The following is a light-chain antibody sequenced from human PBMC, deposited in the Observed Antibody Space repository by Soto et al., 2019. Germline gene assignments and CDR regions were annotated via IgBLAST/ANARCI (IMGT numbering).Light chain of an antibody. CDR3: QQYNKWPRT. V-gene: IGKV3-15*01. CDR1: QSVSSN. J-gene: IGKJ1*01. Sequence: ELVMTQSASTLSVSPWERATLXCRASQSVSSNLAWYQQKPGQAPRLLIYGASTRATGIPARFSGSGSGTEFTLTISSLQSEDFAVYYCQQYNKWPRTFGQGTKVDI. CDR2: GAS.